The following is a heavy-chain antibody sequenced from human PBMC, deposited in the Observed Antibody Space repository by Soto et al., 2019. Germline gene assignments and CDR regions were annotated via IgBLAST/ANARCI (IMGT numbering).Heavy chain of an antibody. CDR1: GFTFSSYG. Sequence: QVQLVESGGGVVQPGRSLRLSCAASGFTFSSYGMHWVRQAPGKGLEWVAVISYDGSNKYYADSVKGRFTISRDNSKNTLYLQMNSLRAEDTAVYYCAKDRGAYRSYYGMDVWGQGTTVTVSS. CDR3: AKDRGAYRSYYGMDV. D-gene: IGHD3-10*01. V-gene: IGHV3-30*18. CDR2: ISYDGSNK. J-gene: IGHJ6*02.